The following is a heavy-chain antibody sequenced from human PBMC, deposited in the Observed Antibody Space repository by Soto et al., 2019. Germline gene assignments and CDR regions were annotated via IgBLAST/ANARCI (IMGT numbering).Heavy chain of an antibody. Sequence: GGSLRLSCAASGFTFSSNGMHWVRQAPGKGLEWVAVIWYDGSNKYYADSVEGRFTISRDNSKNTLYLQMNTLRAEDTAVYYCARWGNNKKLDYWGQGTLVTVSS. CDR3: ARWGNNKKLDY. V-gene: IGHV3-33*01. J-gene: IGHJ4*02. CDR1: GFTFSSNG. CDR2: IWYDGSNK. D-gene: IGHD3-16*01.